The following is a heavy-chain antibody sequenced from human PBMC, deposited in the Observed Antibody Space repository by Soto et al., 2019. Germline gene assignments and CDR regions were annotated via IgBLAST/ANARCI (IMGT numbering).Heavy chain of an antibody. V-gene: IGHV4-39*01. CDR1: GGSISSSSYY. D-gene: IGHD6-13*01. J-gene: IGHJ6*03. CDR2: IYYSGST. CDR3: ARRSLAAAGNEYYYYYMDV. Sequence: SETLSLTCTVSGGSISSSSYYWGWIRQPPGKGLEWIGSIYYSGSTYYNPSLKSRVTISVDTSKNQFSLKLSSVTAADTAVYYCARRSLAAAGNEYYYYYMDVWGKGTTVTVSS.